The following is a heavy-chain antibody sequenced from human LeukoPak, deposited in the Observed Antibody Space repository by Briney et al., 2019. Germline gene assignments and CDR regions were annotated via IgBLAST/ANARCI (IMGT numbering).Heavy chain of an antibody. CDR2: IKEDGSQK. J-gene: IGHJ4*02. D-gene: IGHD5-18*01. V-gene: IGHV3-7*03. Sequence: GGSLRLSCAPSGFSFSTNWVSWVRQAPGKVLEWVANIKEDGSQKYYVDSVKGRFTIFRDNAKNSLSLQMNSLRADDTAVYYCAREVLDTASVFDHWGQGTLVTVSS. CDR1: GFSFSTNW. CDR3: AREVLDTASVFDH.